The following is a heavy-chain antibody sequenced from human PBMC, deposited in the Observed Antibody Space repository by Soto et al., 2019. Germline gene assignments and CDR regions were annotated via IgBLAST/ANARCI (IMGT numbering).Heavy chain of an antibody. CDR1: GGSISSGGYY. V-gene: IGHV4-31*03. D-gene: IGHD1-7*01. J-gene: IGHJ4*02. CDR3: ATQELELLYFDY. CDR2: IYYSGST. Sequence: KTSETLSLTCTVSGGSISSGGYYWIWIRQHPGKGLDWIGYIYYSGSTYYNPSLKSRVTISVDTSKNQFSLKLSSVTAADTAVYYCATQELELLYFDYWGQGTLVTVS.